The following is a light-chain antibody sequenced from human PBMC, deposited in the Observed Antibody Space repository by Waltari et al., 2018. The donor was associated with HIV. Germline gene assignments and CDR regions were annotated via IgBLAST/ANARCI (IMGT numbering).Light chain of an antibody. CDR1: QNITNK. CDR3: QQYKYWPET. Sequence: VLTQAPSTLSVSPGEGASISCRASQNITNKLGWYQQKAGQAPRLLIYDASRRATAIPDRFSGSGSGTEFNLTISRLVFEDVAVYVCQQYKYWPETFGQGTKVEIK. V-gene: IGKV3D-15*01. CDR2: DAS. J-gene: IGKJ1*01.